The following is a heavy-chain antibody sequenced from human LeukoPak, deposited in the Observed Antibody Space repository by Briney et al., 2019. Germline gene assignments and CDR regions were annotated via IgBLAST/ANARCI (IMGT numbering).Heavy chain of an antibody. CDR2: ISHSGST. Sequence: SETLSLTCTVSGYSISSGYYWGWIRQPPGKGLEWIGSISHSGSTYYNPSLKSRVTISVDTSKNQSSLKLSSVTAADTAVYYCARDLRGYYGSSGYLFDYWGQGTLVTVSS. J-gene: IGHJ4*02. CDR1: GYSISSGYY. D-gene: IGHD3-22*01. V-gene: IGHV4-38-2*02. CDR3: ARDLRGYYGSSGYLFDY.